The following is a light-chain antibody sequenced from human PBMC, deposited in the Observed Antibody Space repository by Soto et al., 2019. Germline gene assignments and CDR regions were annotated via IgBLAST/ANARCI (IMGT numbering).Light chain of an antibody. V-gene: IGKV3-15*01. CDR2: GAF. J-gene: IGKJ1*01. Sequence: EIVLTQSPGTLSLSPGERATLSCRASQSVSSIYLGWYQQKPGQAPSLLIYGAFTRATGIPARFSGTGSGTEFTLTISSLQSEDFALYYCQQYNDWPLTFGQGTKVDIK. CDR1: QSVSSIY. CDR3: QQYNDWPLT.